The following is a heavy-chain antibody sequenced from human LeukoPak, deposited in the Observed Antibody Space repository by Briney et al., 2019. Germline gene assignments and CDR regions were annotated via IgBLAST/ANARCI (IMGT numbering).Heavy chain of an antibody. Sequence: PGGSLRLSCAASGFTFSSYAMSWVRQAPGKGLEWVSAISGSGGSTYYADSVKGRFTISRDNSKNTLYLQMNRLKTEDTAVYYCITDPGAWEPIWGQGTMVTVSS. V-gene: IGHV3-23*01. D-gene: IGHD1-26*01. CDR3: ITDPGAWEPI. CDR1: GFTFSSYA. J-gene: IGHJ3*02. CDR2: ISGSGGST.